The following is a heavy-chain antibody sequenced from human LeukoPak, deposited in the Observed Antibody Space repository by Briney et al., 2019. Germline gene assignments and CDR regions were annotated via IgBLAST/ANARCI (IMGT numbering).Heavy chain of an antibody. CDR1: GGSVSSSICH. V-gene: IGHV4-39*01. CDR3: ARAYGARPYYYFDS. CDR2: IYYSGNT. J-gene: IGHJ4*02. D-gene: IGHD4-17*01. Sequence: PSETLSLTCTVSGGSVSSSICHWGWIRQPPGKGLEWIGSIYYSGNTDYNPSLKSRVTISVDTSKNQFSLKVTSVTAADTAVYYCARAYGARPYYYFDSWGQGTLVTVSS.